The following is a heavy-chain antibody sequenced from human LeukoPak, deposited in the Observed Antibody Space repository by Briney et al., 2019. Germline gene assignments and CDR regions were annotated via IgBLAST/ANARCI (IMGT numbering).Heavy chain of an antibody. CDR3: ARESRDGYNYREDYFDY. CDR2: IYYSGST. CDR1: GGSISSYY. Sequence: PSETLSLTCTVSGGSISSYYWSWIRQPPGKGLEWIGYIYYSGSTNYNPSLKSRVTISVDTSKNQFSLKLSSVTAADTAVYYCARESRDGYNYREDYFDYWGQGTLVTVSS. J-gene: IGHJ4*02. D-gene: IGHD5-24*01. V-gene: IGHV4-59*12.